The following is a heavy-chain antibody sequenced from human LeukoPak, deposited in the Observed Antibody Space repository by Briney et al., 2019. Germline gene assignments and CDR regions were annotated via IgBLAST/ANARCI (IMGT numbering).Heavy chain of an antibody. Sequence: SETLSLTCAVSGGSISSGGYSWSWIRQPPGKGLEWIGYIYHSGSTYYNPSLKSRVTISVDRSKNQFSLKLSSVTAADTAVYYCAREHVDSSGWYDWGQGTLVTVSS. V-gene: IGHV4-30-2*01. CDR3: AREHVDSSGWYD. CDR1: GGSISSGGYS. D-gene: IGHD6-19*01. CDR2: IYHSGST. J-gene: IGHJ4*02.